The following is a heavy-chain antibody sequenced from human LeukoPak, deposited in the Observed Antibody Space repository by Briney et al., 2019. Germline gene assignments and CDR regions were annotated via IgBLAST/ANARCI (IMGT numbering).Heavy chain of an antibody. CDR3: VRALYNSGQFDP. D-gene: IGHD5-12*01. J-gene: IGHJ5*02. V-gene: IGHV3-13*04. CDR1: GFTLRKFD. CDR2: ISSSGDT. Sequence: GRSLRLSCAASGFTLRKFDMHWVRQPTGKGLEWVSGISSSGDTFYQDSVKGRFTISRENGENSLFLQLNSLRTGDTAVYYCVRALYNSGQFDPWGQGTLVTVSS.